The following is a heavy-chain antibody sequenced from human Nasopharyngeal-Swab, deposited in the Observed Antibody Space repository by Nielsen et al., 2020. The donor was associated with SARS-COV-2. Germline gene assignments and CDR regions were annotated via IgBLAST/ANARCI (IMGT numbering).Heavy chain of an antibody. J-gene: IGHJ4*02. CDR3: AHSDYDSSNYYYGFDY. CDR2: IYWDDDK. CDR1: GFSLSTSGVG. D-gene: IGHD3-22*01. Sequence: SGPTLVKPTQTLTLTCTFSGFSLSTSGVGVGWIRQPPGKALEWLALIYWDDDKRYSPSLKSRLTITKDTSKNQVVLTMTNMDPVDRATYYCAHSDYDSSNYYYGFDYWGQGTLVTVSS. V-gene: IGHV2-5*02.